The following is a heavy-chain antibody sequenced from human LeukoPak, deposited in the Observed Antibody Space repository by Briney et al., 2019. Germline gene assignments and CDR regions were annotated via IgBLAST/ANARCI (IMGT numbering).Heavy chain of an antibody. CDR1: GLTFSSYA. CDR3: AKSRRMVRGALDY. D-gene: IGHD3-10*01. J-gene: IGHJ4*02. Sequence: GGSLRLSCAASGLTFSSYAISWVRQAPGKGLEWVSSITGSGGSTYYADSVKGRFTISRDNSKNTLYLQMNSLRAEDTAVYYCAKSRRMVRGALDYWGQGTLVTVSS. V-gene: IGHV3-23*01. CDR2: ITGSGGST.